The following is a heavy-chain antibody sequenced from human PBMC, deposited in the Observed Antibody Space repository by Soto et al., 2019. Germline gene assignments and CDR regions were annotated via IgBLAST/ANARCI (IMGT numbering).Heavy chain of an antibody. V-gene: IGHV1-69*02. D-gene: IGHD6-6*01. Sequence: QVQLVQSGAEVKKPGSSVKVSCKASGGTFSSYTIRWVRQAPGQGLEWMGRIIPILGIANYAQKFQGRVTITADKSTSTAYMELSSLRSEDTAVYYCASPYSSSSAGLFDYWGQGTLVTVSS. CDR3: ASPYSSSSAGLFDY. CDR2: IIPILGIA. J-gene: IGHJ4*02. CDR1: GGTFSSYT.